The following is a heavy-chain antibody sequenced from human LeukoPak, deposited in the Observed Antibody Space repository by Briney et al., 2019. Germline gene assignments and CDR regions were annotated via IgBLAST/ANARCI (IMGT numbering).Heavy chain of an antibody. CDR3: ARESFRAVTRGMDV. D-gene: IGHD4-17*01. CDR2: IYYSGST. J-gene: IGHJ6*02. V-gene: IGHV4-31*03. CDR1: GGSISSGGYY. Sequence: SQTLSLTCTVSGGSISSGGYYWSWIRQHPGKGLEWIGYIYYSGSTYYNPSLKSRVTISVDTSKNQFSLKLSSVTAADTAVYYCARESFRAVTRGMDVWGQGTTVTVSS.